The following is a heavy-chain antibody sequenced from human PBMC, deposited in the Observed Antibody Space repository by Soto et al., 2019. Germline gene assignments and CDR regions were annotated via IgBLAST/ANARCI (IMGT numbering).Heavy chain of an antibody. CDR2: IYYSGST. CDR1: GGSISSYY. D-gene: IGHD3-9*01. Sequence: QVQLQESGPGLVKPSETLSLTCTVSGGSISSYYWSWIRQPPGKGLEWIGYIYYSGSTNYNPSLKIRVTISVDTSKDQFSLKLSSVTAADTAVYYCARDLTYFDILTGYERYYGMDVWGQGTTVTVSS. V-gene: IGHV4-59*01. CDR3: ARDLTYFDILTGYERYYGMDV. J-gene: IGHJ6*02.